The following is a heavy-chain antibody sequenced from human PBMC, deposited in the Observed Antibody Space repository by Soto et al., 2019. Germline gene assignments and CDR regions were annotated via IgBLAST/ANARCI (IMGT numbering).Heavy chain of an antibody. CDR1: GFTFSSYG. Sequence: QVQLVESGGGVVQPGRSLRLSCAASGFTFSSYGMHWVRQAPGKGLEWVAVISYDGSNKYYADSVKGRFTISRDNSKNTLYLQMNSLRAEDTAVYYCAKDLWGSSPIYGMDVWGQGTTVIVSS. V-gene: IGHV3-30*18. CDR3: AKDLWGSSPIYGMDV. D-gene: IGHD6-6*01. CDR2: ISYDGSNK. J-gene: IGHJ6*02.